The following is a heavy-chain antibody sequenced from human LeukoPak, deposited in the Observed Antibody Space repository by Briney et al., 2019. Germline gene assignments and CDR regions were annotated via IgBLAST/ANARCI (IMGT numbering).Heavy chain of an antibody. CDR2: ISSSSSYT. J-gene: IGHJ4*02. D-gene: IGHD6-13*01. Sequence: GGSLRLSCAASGFTFSDYYMTWIRRAPGKGLEWVSYISSSSSYTNYADSVKGRFTISRDNAKNSLYLQMNSLRAEDSAVCYCARVRGRQQLVYFDYWGQGTLVTVSS. CDR3: ARVRGRQQLVYFDY. CDR1: GFTFSDYY. V-gene: IGHV3-11*06.